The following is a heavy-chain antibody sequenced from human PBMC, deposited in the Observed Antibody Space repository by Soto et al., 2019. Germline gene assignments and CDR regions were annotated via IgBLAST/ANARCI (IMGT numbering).Heavy chain of an antibody. D-gene: IGHD5-18*01. CDR1: GYTFTSYG. CDR3: ARRDTAMVPYYYYGMDV. J-gene: IGHJ6*02. CDR2: ISAYNGNT. V-gene: IGHV1-18*04. Sequence: ASVKVSCKASGYTFTSYGISWVRQAPGQGLEWMGWISAYNGNTNYAQKLQGRVTMTTDTSTSTAYMELRSLRSDDTAVYYCARRDTAMVPYYYYGMDVWGQGTTVTVSS.